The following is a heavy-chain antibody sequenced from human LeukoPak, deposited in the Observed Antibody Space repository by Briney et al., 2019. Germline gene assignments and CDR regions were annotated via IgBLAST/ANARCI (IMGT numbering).Heavy chain of an antibody. CDR2: ISSSSSYI. Sequence: GGSLRLSCAAPGFTFSSYSMNWVRQAPGKGLEWVSSISSSSSYIYYADSVKGRFTISRDNAKNSLYLQMNSLRAEDTAVYYCARDGLVATGALDYWGQGTLVTVSS. J-gene: IGHJ4*02. CDR3: ARDGLVATGALDY. CDR1: GFTFSSYS. D-gene: IGHD5-12*01. V-gene: IGHV3-21*01.